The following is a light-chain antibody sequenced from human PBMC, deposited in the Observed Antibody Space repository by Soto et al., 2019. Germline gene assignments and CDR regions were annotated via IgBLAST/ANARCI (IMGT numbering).Light chain of an antibody. V-gene: IGKV1-5*01. CDR3: QQYNSFSLFT. Sequence: DIQMAQSPSTLSASVGDRVTITCRASQNIDSRLAWYQQKPGKAPKLLVYDASTLERGVTSTFSGSGSGTDFTLTISSLQPEDFATDYCQQYNSFSLFTFGHGTKVETK. J-gene: IGKJ3*01. CDR1: QNIDSR. CDR2: DAS.